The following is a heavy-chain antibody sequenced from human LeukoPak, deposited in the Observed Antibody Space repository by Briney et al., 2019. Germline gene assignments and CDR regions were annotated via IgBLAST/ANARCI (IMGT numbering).Heavy chain of an antibody. J-gene: IGHJ4*02. CDR3: ARVPARKGGSKGDY. D-gene: IGHD3-10*01. CDR1: GGSFSGYY. CDR2: INHSGST. Sequence: SETLSLTCAVYGGSFSGYYWSWIRQPPEKGLEWIGEINHSGSTNYNPSLKSRVTISVDTSKNQFSLKLSSVTAADTAVYYCARVPARKGGSKGDYWGQGTLVTVSS. V-gene: IGHV4-34*01.